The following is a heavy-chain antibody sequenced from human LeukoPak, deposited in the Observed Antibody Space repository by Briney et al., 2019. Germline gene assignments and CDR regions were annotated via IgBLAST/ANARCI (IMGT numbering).Heavy chain of an antibody. J-gene: IGHJ4*02. V-gene: IGHV3-30*03. Sequence: GGSLRLSCAASGFTFSSYGMHWVRQAPGKGLEWVAVISYDGSNKYYADSVKGRFTISRDNAKNSLYLQMNSLRAEDTAVYYCARDGPGYYWGQGTLVTVSS. CDR2: ISYDGSNK. CDR1: GFTFSSYG. CDR3: ARDGPGYY.